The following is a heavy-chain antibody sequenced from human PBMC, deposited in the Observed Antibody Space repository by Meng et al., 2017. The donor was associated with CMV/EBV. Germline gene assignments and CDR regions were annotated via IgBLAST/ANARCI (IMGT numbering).Heavy chain of an antibody. CDR3: ARVGPRGSSPRGYFDY. CDR2: ISVYNGNT. CDR1: GYTFTSYG. Sequence: ASVKVSCKASGYTFTSYGISWVRQAPGQGLEWMGWISVYNGNTNYAQKFQGRVTMTTDTSTRTAYMELRSLRSDDTAVYYCARVGPRGSSPRGYFDYWGQGTLVTVSS. D-gene: IGHD6-13*01. V-gene: IGHV1-18*01. J-gene: IGHJ4*02.